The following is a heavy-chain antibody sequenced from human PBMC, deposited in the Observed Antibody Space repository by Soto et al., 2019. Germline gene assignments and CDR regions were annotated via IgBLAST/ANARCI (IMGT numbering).Heavy chain of an antibody. V-gene: IGHV3-23*01. CDR1: GFTFSSYA. CDR2: VSIGGST. Sequence: DVQLLESGGGLVQPEGSLRLSCAASGFTFSSYAMGWVRQGPGRGLECAAVVSIGGSTHYADSVRGRFTISRDNSKNTLSLQMNSLTAEDTAVYFCAKRRGAGGHFDYWGQGALVTISS. J-gene: IGHJ4*02. CDR3: AKRRGAGGHFDY. D-gene: IGHD2-15*01.